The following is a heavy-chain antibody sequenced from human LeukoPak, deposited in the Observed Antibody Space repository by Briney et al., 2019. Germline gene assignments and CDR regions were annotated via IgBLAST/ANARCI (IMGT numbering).Heavy chain of an antibody. V-gene: IGHV3-73*01. CDR2: IRSKANSYAT. Sequence: GGSLRLSCAASGFTFSGSAMHWVRQASGKGLEWVGRIRSKANSYATAYAASVKGRFTISRDDSKNTAYLQMNSLKTEDTAVYYCTRHGRSANDYYYDSSGYYDYWGQGTLVTVSS. D-gene: IGHD3-22*01. J-gene: IGHJ4*02. CDR3: TRHGRSANDYYYDSSGYYDY. CDR1: GFTFSGSA.